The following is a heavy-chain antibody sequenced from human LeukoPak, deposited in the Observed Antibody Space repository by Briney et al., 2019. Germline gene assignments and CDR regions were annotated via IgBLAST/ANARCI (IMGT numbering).Heavy chain of an antibody. V-gene: IGHV1-2*06. CDR2: INPNSGGT. D-gene: IGHD4-23*01. CDR1: GYTFTGYY. J-gene: IGHJ6*02. CDR3: ACGNSHSYYYYGMDV. Sequence: ASVKVSCKASGYTFTGYYMHWVRQAPGQGLEWMGRINPNSGGTNYAQKFQGRVTMTRDTSISTAYMELSRPRSDDTAVYYCACGNSHSYYYYGMDVWGQGTTVTVSS.